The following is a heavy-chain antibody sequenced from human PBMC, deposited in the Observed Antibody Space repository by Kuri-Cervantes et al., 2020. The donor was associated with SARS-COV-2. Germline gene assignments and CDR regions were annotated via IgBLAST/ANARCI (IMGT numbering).Heavy chain of an antibody. V-gene: IGHV1-69*10. CDR1: GYTFTSYA. J-gene: IGHJ4*02. CDR2: IIPILGIA. CDR3: ASVGAATAMGKGYFDY. D-gene: IGHD5-18*01. Sequence: SVKVSCKASGYTFTSYAMNWVRQAPGQGLEWMGGIIPILGIANYAQKFQGRVTITADKSTSTAYMELSSLRSEDTAVYYCASVGAATAMGKGYFDYWGQGTLVTVS.